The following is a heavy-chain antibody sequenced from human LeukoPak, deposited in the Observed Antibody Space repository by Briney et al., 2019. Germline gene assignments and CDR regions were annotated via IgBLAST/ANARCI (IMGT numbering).Heavy chain of an antibody. CDR2: ISSSSSYI. Sequence: GGSLRLSCAASGFTFSSYSMNWVRQAPGKGLEWVSSISSSSSYIYYADSVKGRFTISRDNAKSSLYLQMNSLRAEDTAVYYCARSYSYDADFDYWGQGTLVTVSS. J-gene: IGHJ4*02. CDR1: GFTFSSYS. D-gene: IGHD2-21*01. V-gene: IGHV3-21*01. CDR3: ARSYSYDADFDY.